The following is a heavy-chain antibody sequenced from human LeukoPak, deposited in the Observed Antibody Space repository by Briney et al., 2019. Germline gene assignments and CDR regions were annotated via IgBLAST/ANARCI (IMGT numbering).Heavy chain of an antibody. CDR2: IYYSGST. Sequence: PSETLSLTCTVSGGSISSSSYYWGWIRQPPGKGLEWIGSIYYSGSTYYNPSLKSRVTISVDTSKNQFSLKLSSVTAADTAVYYCASPPPTARWGQGTLVTVSS. V-gene: IGHV4-39*07. J-gene: IGHJ4*02. D-gene: IGHD5-18*01. CDR3: ASPPPTAR. CDR1: GGSISSSSYY.